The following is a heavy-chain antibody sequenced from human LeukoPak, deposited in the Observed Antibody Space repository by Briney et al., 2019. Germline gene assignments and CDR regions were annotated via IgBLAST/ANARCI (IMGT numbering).Heavy chain of an antibody. CDR1: GFIFSRYA. D-gene: IGHD2-21*02. V-gene: IGHV3-30*04. Sequence: PGGSLRLSCAASGFIFSRYAMDWVRQSPGKGMASAPPITYDGSKKYYADSVKGRFTISRDNSKNTLYLQMNSLRAEDTTVYYCATAHCNGDCFSVSYFDYWGQGTLVTVSS. CDR3: ATAHCNGDCFSVSYFDY. J-gene: IGHJ4*02. CDR2: ITYDGSKK.